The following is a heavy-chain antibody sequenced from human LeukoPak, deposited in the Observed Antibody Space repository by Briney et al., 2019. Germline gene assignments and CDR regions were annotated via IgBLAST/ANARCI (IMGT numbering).Heavy chain of an antibody. CDR1: GFVFSSYD. Sequence: PGGSLRLSCAASGFVFSSYDMNWVRQAPGKGLEWVSAISGSGGSTYYADSAKGRFTISRDNSKNTLYLQMNSLRAEDTAVYYCAKVGYSSSHDAFDIWGQGTMVTVSS. V-gene: IGHV3-23*01. J-gene: IGHJ3*02. D-gene: IGHD6-13*01. CDR3: AKVGYSSSHDAFDI. CDR2: ISGSGGST.